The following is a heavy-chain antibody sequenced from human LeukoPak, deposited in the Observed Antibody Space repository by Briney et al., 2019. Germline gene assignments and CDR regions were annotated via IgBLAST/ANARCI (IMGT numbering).Heavy chain of an antibody. J-gene: IGHJ6*04. CDR3: VKVGISGASYYYGMDV. D-gene: IGHD3-10*01. Sequence: PGGSLRLSCSASGFTFSSYAMHWVRQAPGKGLEYVSAISSNGGSTYYADSVKGRFTISRDNSKNTLYLQMSSLSAEDTAVYYCVKVGISGASYYYGMDVWGKGTTVTVSS. V-gene: IGHV3-64D*06. CDR1: GFTFSSYA. CDR2: ISSNGGST.